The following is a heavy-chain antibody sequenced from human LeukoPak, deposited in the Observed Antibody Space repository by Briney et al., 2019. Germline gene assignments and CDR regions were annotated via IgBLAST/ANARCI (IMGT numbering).Heavy chain of an antibody. Sequence: ASVKVSCKASGYTFTSYDINWVRQATGQGLEWMGWMNPNSGNTGYAQKFKGRVTMTRNTSRSTAYMELSSLRSEDTAVYYCARSGTPGYYYYGMDVWGQGTTVTVSS. CDR1: GYTFTSYD. CDR3: ARSGTPGYYYYGMDV. J-gene: IGHJ6*02. D-gene: IGHD3-10*01. CDR2: MNPNSGNT. V-gene: IGHV1-8*01.